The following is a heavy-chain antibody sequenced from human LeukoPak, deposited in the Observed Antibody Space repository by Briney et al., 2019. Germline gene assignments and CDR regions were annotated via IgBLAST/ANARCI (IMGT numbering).Heavy chain of an antibody. Sequence: SETLSLTCTVSGGSISSYYWSWIRQPPGKGLEWIGYIYYSGSTNYNPSLKSRVTISVDTSKNQFSLKLSSVTAADTAVYYCARSKYSGSYKGFDYWGQGTLVTVSS. J-gene: IGHJ4*02. D-gene: IGHD1-26*01. CDR3: ARSKYSGSYKGFDY. CDR2: IYYSGST. CDR1: GGSISSYY. V-gene: IGHV4-59*01.